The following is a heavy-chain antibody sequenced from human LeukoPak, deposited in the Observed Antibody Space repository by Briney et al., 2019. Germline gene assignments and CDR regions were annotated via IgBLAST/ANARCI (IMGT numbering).Heavy chain of an antibody. CDR2: INHSGST. D-gene: IGHD6-13*01. CDR3: ARRKQLSYYYYYMDV. Sequence: SETLSLTCTVSGGSISSSSYYWSWIRQPPGKGLEWIGEINHSGSTNYNPSLKSRVTISVDTSKNQFSLKLSSVTAADTAVYYCARRKQLSYYYYYMDVWGKGTTVTVSS. V-gene: IGHV4-39*07. CDR1: GGSISSSSYY. J-gene: IGHJ6*03.